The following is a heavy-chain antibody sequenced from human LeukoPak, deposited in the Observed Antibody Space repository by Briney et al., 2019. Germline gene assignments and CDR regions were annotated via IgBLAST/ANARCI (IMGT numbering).Heavy chain of an antibody. V-gene: IGHV1-18*01. CDR1: GYTFTSYG. J-gene: IGHJ4*02. CDR2: ISAYNGNT. Sequence: ASVKVSCKASGYTFTSYGISWVRQAPGQGLEWMGWISAYNGNTNYAQKLQGRVTMTTDTSTSTAYMELRSPRSDDTAVYYCARDLRYSSSWYRVFDYWGQGTLVTVSS. CDR3: ARDLRYSSSWYRVFDY. D-gene: IGHD6-13*01.